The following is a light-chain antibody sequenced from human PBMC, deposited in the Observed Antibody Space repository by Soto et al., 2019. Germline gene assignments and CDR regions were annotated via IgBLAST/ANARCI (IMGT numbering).Light chain of an antibody. CDR2: AAS. CDR3: QQSYSTPRT. V-gene: IGKV1-39*01. Sequence: DIQMTQSPSSLSASVGDRVTITCRASQSISNYLNWYQQKPGKAPKLLMYAASSLQSGVPSRFSGSGSETVFTLTITSLQPEDFATYYWQQSYSTPRTFGQGTKVEIK. J-gene: IGKJ1*01. CDR1: QSISNY.